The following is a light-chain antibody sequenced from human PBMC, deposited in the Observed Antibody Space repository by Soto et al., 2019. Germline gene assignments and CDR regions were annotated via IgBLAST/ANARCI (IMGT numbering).Light chain of an antibody. V-gene: IGKV2-30*01. CDR1: QSLIYRDGNTY. CDR2: RVS. Sequence: DIVLTQSPLSLSVTLGQPASLSCRSSQSLIYRDGNTYLNWFHQRPGQSPRRLIYRVSNRDSGVPDRVSGSVSGTDFTLTISRVEAEDVGVYYCMQGTHWPELTFGGGTKVEIK. J-gene: IGKJ4*01. CDR3: MQGTHWPELT.